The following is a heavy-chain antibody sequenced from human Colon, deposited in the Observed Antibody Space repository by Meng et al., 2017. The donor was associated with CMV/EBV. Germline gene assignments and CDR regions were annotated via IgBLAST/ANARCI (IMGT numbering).Heavy chain of an antibody. CDR3: TRDIVL. Sequence: VQLVQSGAAVKKPGASVKISCKTSGDTSTSTYIHWVRQAPGQGFEWMGVIKPSGVNRSYAQRFQGRISIIRDTSTTTVYMELSSLTSEDTAMYYCTRDIVLWGQGTLVTVSS. D-gene: IGHD2-15*01. V-gene: IGHV1-46*01. J-gene: IGHJ4*02. CDR2: IKPSGVNR. CDR1: GDTSTSTY.